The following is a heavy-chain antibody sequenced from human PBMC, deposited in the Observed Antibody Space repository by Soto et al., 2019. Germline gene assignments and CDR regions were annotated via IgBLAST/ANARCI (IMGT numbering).Heavy chain of an antibody. CDR1: GFTFSTYA. D-gene: IGHD2-8*01. CDR3: AKVSWVTMRAEVYDWYFDL. CDR2: ISGRGHNT. Sequence: EVQVLESGGGLVQPGGSLRLSCAASGFTFSTYAMSWVRQAPGKGLEWVSAISGRGHNTFYADSVRGRFTISRDNSKDTVYLQVDSLRVADTGVYYCAKVSWVTMRAEVYDWYFDLWGRGTLVTVSS. V-gene: IGHV3-23*01. J-gene: IGHJ2*01.